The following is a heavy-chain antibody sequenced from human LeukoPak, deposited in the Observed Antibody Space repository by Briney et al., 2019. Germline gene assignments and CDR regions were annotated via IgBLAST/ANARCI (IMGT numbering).Heavy chain of an antibody. CDR2: IYPGDSDT. CDR3: ARQGLLGVDY. Sequence: GESLKISCRGSGYTFRSFWIGWVRQVPGKGLEWMGIIYPGDSDTRYSPSFQGQVTISADKSISTAYLQWSSLKASDTAIYYCARQGLLGVDYWGQGTLVTVSS. J-gene: IGHJ4*02. V-gene: IGHV5-51*01. CDR1: GYTFRSFW. D-gene: IGHD1-26*01.